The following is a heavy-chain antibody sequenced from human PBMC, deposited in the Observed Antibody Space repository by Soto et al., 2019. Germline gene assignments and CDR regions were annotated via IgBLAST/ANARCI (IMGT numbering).Heavy chain of an antibody. J-gene: IGHJ2*01. CDR2: TGTTGDT. D-gene: IGHD2-15*01. Sequence: EVQLVESGGGLVQPGGSLRLSCVASGFTFSRHDMHWVRQVPGKGLEWVSGTGTTGDTYYPGSVKGRFIISREDAKNSLYLQMNTRRVGDTAIYYFARDKVAADGPWFFELWGRGTVVTVSS. CDR1: GFTFSRHD. V-gene: IGHV3-13*01. CDR3: ARDKVAADGPWFFEL.